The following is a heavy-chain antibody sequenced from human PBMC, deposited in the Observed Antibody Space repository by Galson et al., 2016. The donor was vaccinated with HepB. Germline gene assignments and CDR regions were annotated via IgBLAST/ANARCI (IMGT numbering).Heavy chain of an antibody. CDR1: GGTFSSYG. V-gene: IGHV1-69*13. CDR2: IIPIFDTT. Sequence: SVKVSCKASGGTFSSYGISWVRQAPGHGLEWMGGIIPIFDTTNYAQKFQGRVTITADESTTTAYMELSSLRSEDTAVYYCARVPDIYRSTGPYYFDYWGQGTLVTVSS. CDR3: ARVPDIYRSTGPYYFDY. J-gene: IGHJ4*02. D-gene: IGHD6-13*01.